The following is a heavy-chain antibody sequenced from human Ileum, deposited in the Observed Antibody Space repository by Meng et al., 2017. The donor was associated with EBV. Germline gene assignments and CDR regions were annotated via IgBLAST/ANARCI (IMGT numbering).Heavy chain of an antibody. CDR1: GGSISSGGHS. Sequence: QLQLQESGSGLVKPSQTLSLTCAVSGGSISSGGHSGSWIRQPPGKGLEWIGDIQHSGSTYYNPSLKSRVTISVDRSRNQFSLKLSSVTAADTAVYYCARAHPVVYFFDYWGQGTLVTVSS. V-gene: IGHV4-30-2*01. D-gene: IGHD4-23*01. CDR2: IQHSGST. J-gene: IGHJ4*02. CDR3: ARAHPVVYFFDY.